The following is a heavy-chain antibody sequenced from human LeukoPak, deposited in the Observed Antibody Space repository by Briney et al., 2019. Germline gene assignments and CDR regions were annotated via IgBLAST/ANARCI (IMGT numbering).Heavy chain of an antibody. CDR2: IKSKTDDGTT. Sequence: PGGSLRLSCAASGFTVSSSYLSWVRQAPGKGLEWVGRIKSKTDDGTTDYAAPVKGRFTISRDDSKNTLYLQMNSLKTEDTAVYYCTTEMMEGSGSYDFGYWGQGTLVTVSS. J-gene: IGHJ4*02. V-gene: IGHV3-15*01. D-gene: IGHD1-26*01. CDR3: TTEMMEGSGSYDFGY. CDR1: GFTVSSSY.